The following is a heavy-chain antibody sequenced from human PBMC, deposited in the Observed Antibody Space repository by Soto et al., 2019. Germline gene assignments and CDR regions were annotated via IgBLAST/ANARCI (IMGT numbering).Heavy chain of an antibody. CDR1: GFTFSSYA. D-gene: IGHD6-19*01. Sequence: GGSLRLAWAAAGFTFSSYAMSLVRKAPGKGLEWASDISGRGGSTYYADAVKGRFTIPRDNCKNTLYMQMNSLRAEDTAVYYCAKDDSGWYPDYWGQGTLVTVSS. CDR2: ISGRGGST. V-gene: IGHV3-23*01. J-gene: IGHJ4*02. CDR3: AKDDSGWYPDY.